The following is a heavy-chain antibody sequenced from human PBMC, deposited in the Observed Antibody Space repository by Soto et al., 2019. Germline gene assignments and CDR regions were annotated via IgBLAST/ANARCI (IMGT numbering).Heavy chain of an antibody. D-gene: IGHD2-2*01. V-gene: IGHV3-11*05. CDR2: ISSSSSYT. CDR1: GFTFSDYY. Sequence: QVQLVESGGGLVKPGGSLRLSCAASGFTFSDYYMSWIRQAPGKGLEWVSYISSSSSYTNYADSVKGRFTISRDNAKNSLYLQMNSLRAEDTAVYYCARDRDFVPPATSYGMDVWGQGTTVTVSS. CDR3: ARDRDFVPPATSYGMDV. J-gene: IGHJ6*02.